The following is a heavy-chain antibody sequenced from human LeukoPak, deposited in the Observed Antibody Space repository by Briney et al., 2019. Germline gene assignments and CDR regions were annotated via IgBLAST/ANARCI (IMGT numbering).Heavy chain of an antibody. Sequence: SETLSLTCTVSGGSVSSYYWSWIRQPPGKGLEWIGYIYNSENTKYNSSLESRVTMSIDTSKNRLFLKPSSVTAADTAVYYCARFYSGPSGWFVLWFFDLWGRGTLVTVSS. CDR3: ARFYSGPSGWFVLWFFDL. J-gene: IGHJ2*01. V-gene: IGHV4-4*09. CDR2: IYNSENT. D-gene: IGHD6-19*01. CDR1: GGSVSSYY.